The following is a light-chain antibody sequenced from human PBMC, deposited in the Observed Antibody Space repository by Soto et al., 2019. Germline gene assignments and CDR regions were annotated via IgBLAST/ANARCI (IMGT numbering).Light chain of an antibody. CDR2: DAS. Sequence: EIVMTQSPATLSVSPGERATLSCRASQSISSHLAWYQQKPGQGPRLLIYDASTRATGIPARFSRSGSETDFTLTISSLQSEDFAVYYCQQYNNWLKWTFGQGTKVDIK. CDR1: QSISSH. CDR3: QQYNNWLKWT. J-gene: IGKJ1*01. V-gene: IGKV3-15*01.